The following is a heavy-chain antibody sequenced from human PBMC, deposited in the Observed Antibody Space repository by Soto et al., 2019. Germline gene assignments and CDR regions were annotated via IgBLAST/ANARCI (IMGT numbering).Heavy chain of an antibody. Sequence: GGSLRLSCSASGFTFSSYAMHWVRQAPGRGLEYVSAISRNGDNTYYADSVKGRFTISRDNSKNTLYLQMSSLRAEDTAVYYCVKEGYYYDSSGYYYGWFGPWGQGTLVTVSS. CDR2: ISRNGDNT. J-gene: IGHJ5*02. CDR1: GFTFSSYA. CDR3: VKEGYYYDSSGYYYGWFGP. V-gene: IGHV3-64D*06. D-gene: IGHD3-22*01.